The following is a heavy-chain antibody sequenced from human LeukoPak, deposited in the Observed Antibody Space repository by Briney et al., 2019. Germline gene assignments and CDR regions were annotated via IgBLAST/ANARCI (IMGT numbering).Heavy chain of an antibody. CDR3: AKDQAHNSGWSAALDY. D-gene: IGHD6-19*01. V-gene: IGHV3-30*02. CDR2: IRSDGNNK. Sequence: GGSLRLSCAASGFTFSSYGMHWVRQAPGKGLEWVAFIRSDGNNKYSADSVKGRFTISRDNSKNTMYLQINSLRAEDTAVYYCAKDQAHNSGWSAALDYWGQGTLVTVSS. J-gene: IGHJ4*02. CDR1: GFTFSSYG.